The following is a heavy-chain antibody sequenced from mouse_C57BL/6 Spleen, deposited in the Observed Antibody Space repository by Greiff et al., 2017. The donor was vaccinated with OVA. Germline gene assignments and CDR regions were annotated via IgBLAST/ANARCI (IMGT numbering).Heavy chain of an antibody. J-gene: IGHJ2*01. D-gene: IGHD2-5*01. CDR3: ARRGYSNSFDY. CDR1: GYAFSSYW. V-gene: IGHV1-80*01. CDR2: IYPGDGAT. Sequence: QVQLQQSGAELVKPGASVKISCKASGYAFSSYWMNWVKQRPGKGLEWIGQIYPGDGATNYNGKFKGKATLTADKSSSTAYMQLSSLTSEDSAVYCCARRGYSNSFDYWGQGTTLTVSS.